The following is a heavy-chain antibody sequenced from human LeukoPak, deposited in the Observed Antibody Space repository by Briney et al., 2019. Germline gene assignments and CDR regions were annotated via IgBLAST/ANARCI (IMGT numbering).Heavy chain of an antibody. Sequence: GGSLRLSCAASGFTFSSYSMNWVRQAPGKGLEWVSYISSSSSTIYYADSVKGRFTISRDNAKNSLYLQMNSLRAEDTAVYYCARVPKKYSSSPGNYYYYMDVWGKGTTVTVSS. V-gene: IGHV3-48*01. J-gene: IGHJ6*03. D-gene: IGHD6-6*01. CDR3: ARVPKKYSSSPGNYYYYMDV. CDR2: ISSSSSTI. CDR1: GFTFSSYS.